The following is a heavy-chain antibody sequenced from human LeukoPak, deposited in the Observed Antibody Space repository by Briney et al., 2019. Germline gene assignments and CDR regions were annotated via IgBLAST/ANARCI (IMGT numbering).Heavy chain of an antibody. CDR2: IYHSGST. D-gene: IGHD3-22*01. CDR3: ASPYDSSGYYYAFDI. V-gene: IGHV4-4*02. Sequence: SETLSLTCAVSGGSISSSNWWSWVRQPPGKGLEWIGEIYHSGSTNYNPSLKSRVTISVDKSKNQFSLKLSSATAADTAVYYCASPYDSSGYYYAFDIWGQGTMVTVSS. J-gene: IGHJ3*02. CDR1: GGSISSSNW.